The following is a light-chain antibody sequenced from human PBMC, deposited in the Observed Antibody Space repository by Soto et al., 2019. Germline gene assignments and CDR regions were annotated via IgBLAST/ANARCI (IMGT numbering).Light chain of an antibody. Sequence: DIVMTQSPLSLPVTPGEPASISCRSSQSLLHSNGYNYLDWYLQKPGQSPQLLIYLGSNRASGVPERFSGSVSGTDFTLKISRVEAEDVGVYYCMQALQTGYTFGQGTKLEIK. V-gene: IGKV2-28*01. J-gene: IGKJ2*01. CDR3: MQALQTGYT. CDR1: QSLLHSNGYNY. CDR2: LGS.